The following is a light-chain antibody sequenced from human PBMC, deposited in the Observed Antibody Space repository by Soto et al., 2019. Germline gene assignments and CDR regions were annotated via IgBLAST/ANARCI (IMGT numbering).Light chain of an antibody. CDR3: AAWDDSLNGYV. CDR2: SNN. Sequence: QSVLTQPPSASGTPGQRVTISCSGSSSNIGSNTVSWYQQLPGTAPKLLIYSNNQRPSGVPDRFSGSKSGTSASLAISWLQSVDEADYYCAAWDDSLNGYVFGTGTKLTVL. V-gene: IGLV1-44*01. J-gene: IGLJ1*01. CDR1: SSNIGSNT.